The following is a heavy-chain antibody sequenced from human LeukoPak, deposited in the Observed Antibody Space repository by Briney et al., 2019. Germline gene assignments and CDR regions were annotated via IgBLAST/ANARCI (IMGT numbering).Heavy chain of an antibody. CDR3: AREIAARGQQLGVDY. J-gene: IGHJ4*02. CDR1: GFTFSDFW. CDR2: ISSSSSYI. Sequence: PGGSLRLSCAASGFTFSDFWMHWVRQAPGKGLEWVSSISSSSSYIYYADSVKGRFTISRDNAKNSLYLQMNSLRAEDTAVYYCAREIAARGQQLGVDYWGQGTLVTVSS. D-gene: IGHD6-13*01. V-gene: IGHV3-21*01.